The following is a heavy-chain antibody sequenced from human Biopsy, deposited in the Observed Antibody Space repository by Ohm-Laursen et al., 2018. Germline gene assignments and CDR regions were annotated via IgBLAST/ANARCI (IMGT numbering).Heavy chain of an antibody. Sequence: TLSLTCRVSGASVKISGYFWAWIRQRPGKGLEWIGYISYNERTHYNPSLTSRLAISFDTSNNRISLQLRSVSVADTAVYYCVREPKTGTAEAWYFDLWGRGSPVTDPS. CDR2: ISYNERT. J-gene: IGHJ2*01. V-gene: IGHV4-31*02. CDR3: VREPKTGTAEAWYFDL. CDR1: GASVKISGYF. D-gene: IGHD3-9*01.